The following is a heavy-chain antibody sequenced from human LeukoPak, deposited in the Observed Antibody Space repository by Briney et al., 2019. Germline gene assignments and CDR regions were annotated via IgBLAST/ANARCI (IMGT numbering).Heavy chain of an antibody. CDR2: INHSGST. D-gene: IGHD2-15*01. V-gene: IGHV4-34*01. CDR1: GGSFSGYY. J-gene: IGHJ4*02. CDR3: ARGYYSGGSCYHFDY. Sequence: SETLSLTCAVYGGSFSGYYWSWIRQPPGKGLEWIGEINHSGSTNYNPSLKSRVTISVDTSKNQFSLKLSSVTAADTAVYYCARGYYSGGSCYHFDYWGQGTLVTVSS.